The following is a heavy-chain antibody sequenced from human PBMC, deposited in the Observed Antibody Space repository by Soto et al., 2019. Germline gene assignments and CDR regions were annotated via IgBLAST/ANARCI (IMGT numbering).Heavy chain of an antibody. J-gene: IGHJ6*02. CDR1: GYSFTSYW. CDR2: IYPGDSDT. V-gene: IGHV5-51*01. Sequence: GESLKISCKGSGYSFTSYWIGWVRQMPGKGLEWMGIIYPGDSDTRYSPSFQGQVTISADKSISTAYLQWSSLKASDTAMYYCARHSSSVSISPYYSYGMDVWGQGTTVTVSS. CDR3: ARHSSSVSISPYYSYGMDV. D-gene: IGHD6-6*01.